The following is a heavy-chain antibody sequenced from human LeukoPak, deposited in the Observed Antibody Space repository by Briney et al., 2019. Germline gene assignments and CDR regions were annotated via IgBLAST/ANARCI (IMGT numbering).Heavy chain of an antibody. Sequence: PGRSLRLSCAASGFTFSSYGMHWVRQAPGKGLEWVAVIWYDGSNKYYADSVKGRFTISRDNSKNTLYLQMNSLRAEDTAVYYCARDWGATVVATMTAFDIWGQGTMVTVSS. V-gene: IGHV3-33*01. CDR3: ARDWGATVVATMTAFDI. CDR1: GFTFSSYG. J-gene: IGHJ3*02. CDR2: IWYDGSNK. D-gene: IGHD5-12*01.